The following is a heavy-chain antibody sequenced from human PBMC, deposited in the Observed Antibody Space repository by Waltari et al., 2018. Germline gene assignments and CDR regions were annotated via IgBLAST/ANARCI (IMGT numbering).Heavy chain of an antibody. V-gene: IGHV3-15*01. CDR3: TTWGSLMSD. Sequence: EVQLVESGGGLVKPGESLRLSCAASGFTFSYAWVNWVRRAPGKGLEWVGRIKSKTDGGTADYSAPVKGRFTISRDDSKNTLYLQMNSLETEDTAVYYCTTWGSLMSDWGQGTLVTISS. CDR2: IKSKTDGGTA. D-gene: IGHD3-16*01. CDR1: GFTFSYAW. J-gene: IGHJ4*02.